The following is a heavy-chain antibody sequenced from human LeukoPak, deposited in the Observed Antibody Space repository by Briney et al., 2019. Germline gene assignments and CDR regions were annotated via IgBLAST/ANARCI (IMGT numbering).Heavy chain of an antibody. CDR1: GFTFSSYW. CDR2: IKQDGSEK. V-gene: IGHV3-7*04. J-gene: IGHJ4*02. D-gene: IGHD1-26*01. CDR3: ARRATIEELWNY. Sequence: GGSLRLSCAASGFTFSSYWMSWVRQAPRKGLEWVANIKQDGSEKYYVDSVRGRFTISRDNAKNSLYLEMNSLRAEDTAVYYCARRATIEELWNYWGQGTLVTVSS.